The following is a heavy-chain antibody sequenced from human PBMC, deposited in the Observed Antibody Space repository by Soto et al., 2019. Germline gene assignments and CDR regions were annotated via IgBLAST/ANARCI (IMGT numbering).Heavy chain of an antibody. J-gene: IGHJ4*02. Sequence: PGGSLRLSCAASGFTFSSYAMHWVRQAPGEGLEWVAVISYDGSNKYYADSVKGRFTISRYNSKNTLYLQMNSLRAEDTAVYYCARDALRGGYSYGYDFDYWGQGTLVTVSS. D-gene: IGHD5-18*01. CDR2: ISYDGSNK. CDR1: GFTFSSYA. CDR3: ARDALRGGYSYGYDFDY. V-gene: IGHV3-30-3*01.